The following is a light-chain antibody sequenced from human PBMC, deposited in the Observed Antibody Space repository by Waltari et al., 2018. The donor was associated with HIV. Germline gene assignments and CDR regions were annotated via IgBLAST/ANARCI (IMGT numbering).Light chain of an antibody. CDR3: GTWDSSLSAVV. J-gene: IGLJ2*01. Sequence: QSVLTQPPSVSAAPGQKVTISCSGTISNIGKNYVSWYQQLPGTAPKPLIYDNNKRPSGIPDRFSGSKSGTSATLGITGLQAGDEADYFCGTWDSSLSAVVFGGGTLLTVL. V-gene: IGLV1-51*01. CDR1: ISNIGKNY. CDR2: DNN.